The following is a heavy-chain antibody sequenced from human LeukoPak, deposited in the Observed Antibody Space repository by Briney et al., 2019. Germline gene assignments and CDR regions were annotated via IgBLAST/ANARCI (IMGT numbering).Heavy chain of an antibody. CDR3: VRVDGGY. Sequence: GGSLRLSCAASGFTFSSYGMHWVRRGPGKGLVWVSRINSDGSTTNYADSVKGRFTISRDNAKNTLYSQMNSLRAEDTAVYYCVRVDGGYWGQGTLVTVSS. CDR2: INSDGSTT. CDR1: GFTFSSYG. D-gene: IGHD3-16*01. V-gene: IGHV3-74*01. J-gene: IGHJ4*02.